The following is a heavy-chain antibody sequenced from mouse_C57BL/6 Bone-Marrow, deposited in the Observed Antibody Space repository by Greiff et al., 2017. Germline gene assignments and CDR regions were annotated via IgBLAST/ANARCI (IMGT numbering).Heavy chain of an antibody. J-gene: IGHJ2*01. CDR2: IDPETGGT. V-gene: IGHV1-15*01. CDR3: TRDEGNSGFYSYYFDY. Sequence: VQLQQSGAELVRPGASVTLSCKASGYTFTDYEMHWVKQTPVHGLEWIGAIDPETGGTAYNQKFKGKAILTADKYSRTAYMELRSLTSEDSAVYYCTRDEGNSGFYSYYFDYWGQGTTLTVSS. D-gene: IGHD2-1*01. CDR1: GYTFTDYE.